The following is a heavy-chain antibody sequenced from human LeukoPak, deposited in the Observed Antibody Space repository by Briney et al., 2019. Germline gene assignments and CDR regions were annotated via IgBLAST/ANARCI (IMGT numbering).Heavy chain of an antibody. J-gene: IGHJ3*02. Sequence: KPSETLSLTCTLSGGSINNYYWSWIRQPAGKGLEWIGRIYTRGSTNYNPSLKSRVTMSVDTSKNQFSLKLSSVTAADTAVYYCARGRYCSADICSGGDAFDIWGQGTMVSVSS. V-gene: IGHV4-4*07. CDR1: GGSINNYY. CDR2: IYTRGST. D-gene: IGHD2-15*01. CDR3: ARGRYCSADICSGGDAFDI.